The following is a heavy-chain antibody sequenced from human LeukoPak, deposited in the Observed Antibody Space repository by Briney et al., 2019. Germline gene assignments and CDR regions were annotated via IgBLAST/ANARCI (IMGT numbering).Heavy chain of an antibody. D-gene: IGHD6-6*01. J-gene: IGHJ6*03. CDR2: IRYDGSLR. CDR3: AKRIGGSSSIYYYYYMDV. V-gene: IGHV3-30*02. Sequence: GGSLRLSCAASAFRFSDHGMHWVRQAPGKGLEWVAFIRYDGSLRSYADCVKGRFTVSRDNSKNTLFLQMNSLRAEDTAVYYCAKRIGGSSSIYYYYYMDVWGKGTTVTVSS. CDR1: AFRFSDHG.